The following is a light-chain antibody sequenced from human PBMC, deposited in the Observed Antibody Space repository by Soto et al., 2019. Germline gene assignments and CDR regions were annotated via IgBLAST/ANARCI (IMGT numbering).Light chain of an antibody. CDR2: DVS. Sequence: QSALTQPASVSGSPGQSITISCTGTSSDVGGYNYVSWYQQHPGKAPNLMIYDVSNRPSGVSNRFSGSKSDNTASLTISGLQAEEEADYYCSSYTDTSPLGFVFGTGTKLTVL. CDR1: SSDVGGYNY. J-gene: IGLJ1*01. CDR3: SSYTDTSPLGFV. V-gene: IGLV2-14*01.